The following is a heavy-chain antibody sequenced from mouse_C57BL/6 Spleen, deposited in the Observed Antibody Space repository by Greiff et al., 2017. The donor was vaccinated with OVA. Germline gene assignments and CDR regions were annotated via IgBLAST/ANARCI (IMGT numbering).Heavy chain of an antibody. CDR2: ISYDGSN. Sequence: EVKLVESGPGLVKPSQSLSLTCSVTGYSITSGYYWNWIRQFPGNKLEWMGYISYDGSNNYNPSLKNRISITRDTAKNQFFLKLNSVTTEDTATYYCARRGYGLPYFDYWGQGTTLTVSS. D-gene: IGHD2-10*02. J-gene: IGHJ2*01. V-gene: IGHV3-6*01. CDR1: GYSITSGYY. CDR3: ARRGYGLPYFDY.